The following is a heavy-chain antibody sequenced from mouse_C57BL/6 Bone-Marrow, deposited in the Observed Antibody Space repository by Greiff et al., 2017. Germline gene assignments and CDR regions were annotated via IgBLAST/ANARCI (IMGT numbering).Heavy chain of an antibody. CDR1: GYTFTDYE. CDR3: TRYGPEDY. Sequence: VQLQQSGAELVRPGASVTLSCKASGYTFTDYEMHWVKQTPVHGLEWIGAIDPETGGTAYNQKFKGKAILTADKSSSTAYMELRSLPSEDSAVYYCTRYGPEDYWGQGTTLTVSS. D-gene: IGHD1-1*01. V-gene: IGHV1-15*01. CDR2: IDPETGGT. J-gene: IGHJ2*01.